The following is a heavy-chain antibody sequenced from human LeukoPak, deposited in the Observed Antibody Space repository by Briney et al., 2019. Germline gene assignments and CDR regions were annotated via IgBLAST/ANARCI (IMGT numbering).Heavy chain of an antibody. CDR2: ISWDGDST. CDR3: AKASGYNSGPSDY. D-gene: IGHD6-19*01. J-gene: IGHJ4*02. CDR1: GFTFDDYA. Sequence: GGSLRLSCAASGFTFDDYAMHWVRQAAGKGLEWVSLISWDGDSTYYADAVKGRFTISRDNSKNSLYLQMNSLRTEDTALYYCAKASGYNSGPSDYWGQGTRVTVSS. V-gene: IGHV3-43D*04.